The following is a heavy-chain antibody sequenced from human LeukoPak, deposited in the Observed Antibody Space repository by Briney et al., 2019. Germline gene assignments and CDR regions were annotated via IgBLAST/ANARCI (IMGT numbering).Heavy chain of an antibody. CDR1: GYKLTNNW. Sequence: GESLKISCKISGYKLTNNWIGWVRQVPGKGLEWMGLIYPGYSDAKYSPSFQGQVTLSVDASISTAYLQLSGLRASDTAIYYCARRGGSYPYYFDYWGQGTLVTVSS. CDR2: IYPGYSDA. D-gene: IGHD1-26*01. V-gene: IGHV5-51*01. J-gene: IGHJ4*02. CDR3: ARRGGSYPYYFDY.